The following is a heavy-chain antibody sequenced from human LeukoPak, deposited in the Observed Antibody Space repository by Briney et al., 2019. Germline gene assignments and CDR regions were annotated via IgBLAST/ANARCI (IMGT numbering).Heavy chain of an antibody. D-gene: IGHD3-22*01. V-gene: IGHV4-34*01. CDR2: INHSGST. Sequence: SETLSLTCAVYGGSFSGYCWSWIRQSPGKGLEWIGEINHSGSTNYNPSLKSRVTISVDTSKNQFSLKLSSVTAADTAVYYCARQPSAPYYYDSSNWFDPWGQGTLVTVSS. CDR3: ARQPSAPYYYDSSNWFDP. J-gene: IGHJ5*02. CDR1: GGSFSGYC.